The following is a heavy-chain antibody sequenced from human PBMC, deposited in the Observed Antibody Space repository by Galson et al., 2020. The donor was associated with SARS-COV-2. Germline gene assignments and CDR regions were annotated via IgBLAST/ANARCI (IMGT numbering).Heavy chain of an antibody. Sequence: ASVKVYCKASGYTLTNYEISWVRQAPGQGLEWMGWIGSYNGNTNYAQKFQGRVTMTTDTSTSTAYMELRSLRSDDTAVYYCARRCTYPSFDDYWCQGTLVTVSS. J-gene: IGHJ4*02. D-gene: IGHD3-9*01. V-gene: IGHV1-18*01. CDR1: GYTLTNYE. CDR2: IGSYNGNT. CDR3: ARRCTYPSFDDY.